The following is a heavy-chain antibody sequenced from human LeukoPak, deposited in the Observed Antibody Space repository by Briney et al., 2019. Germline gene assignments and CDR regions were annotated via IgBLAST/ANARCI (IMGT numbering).Heavy chain of an antibody. CDR2: INSDGSDT. CDR3: ARVDYGDYVAAVDI. CDR1: GFSISSNW. Sequence: PGGSLRLSCAASGFSISSNWMHWVRQTPGKGLVWVSRINSDGSDTSYADSVKGRFTISRDNAKNTVYLQMNSLSAEDTAVYHCARVDYGDYVAAVDIWGQGTMVTVFS. J-gene: IGHJ3*02. D-gene: IGHD4-17*01. V-gene: IGHV3-74*01.